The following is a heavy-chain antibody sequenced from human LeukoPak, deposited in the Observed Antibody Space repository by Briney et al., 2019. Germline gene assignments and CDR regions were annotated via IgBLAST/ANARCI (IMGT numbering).Heavy chain of an antibody. Sequence: SETLSLTCTVSGGSISSYYWSWIRQPAGKGLEWIGRIYTSGSTNYNPSLKSRVTMSVDTSKNQFSLKLSSVTAADTAVYYCARDGIAARPKGWFNPWGQGTLVTVSS. D-gene: IGHD6-6*01. CDR2: IYTSGST. CDR3: ARDGIAARPKGWFNP. CDR1: GGSISSYY. J-gene: IGHJ5*02. V-gene: IGHV4-4*07.